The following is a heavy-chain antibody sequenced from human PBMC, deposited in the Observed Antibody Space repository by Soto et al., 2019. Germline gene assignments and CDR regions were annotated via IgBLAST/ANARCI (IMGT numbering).Heavy chain of an antibody. V-gene: IGHV3-23*01. CDR2: ISGSGGST. J-gene: IGHJ6*02. CDR1: RFTLNSYA. D-gene: IGHD3-10*01. CDR3: ANDRGYYCLGDQVDYYYCTVV. Sequence: QAGGSLRLSCAASRFTLNSYAMNWVRQALGKGQEWVSAISGSGGSTYYADSVKGRFTISRDNSKNTLYLQMNSLRAEDTAVYYCANDRGYYCLGDQVDYYYCTVVWGQGTTVTV.